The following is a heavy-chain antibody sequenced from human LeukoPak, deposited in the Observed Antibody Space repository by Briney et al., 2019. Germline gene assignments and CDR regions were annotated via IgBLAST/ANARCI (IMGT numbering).Heavy chain of an antibody. CDR3: ARLLWELSPAPYYFDY. J-gene: IGHJ4*02. V-gene: IGHV4-39*07. CDR2: IYYSGST. D-gene: IGHD3-16*02. CDR1: GGSISSSSYY. Sequence: SETLSLTCTVSGGSISSSSYYWGWIRQPPGKGLEWIGSIYYSGSTYYNPSLKSRVTISVDTSNNHFSLKLSSVTAADTAVYFCARLLWELSPAPYYFDYWGQGTLVTVSS.